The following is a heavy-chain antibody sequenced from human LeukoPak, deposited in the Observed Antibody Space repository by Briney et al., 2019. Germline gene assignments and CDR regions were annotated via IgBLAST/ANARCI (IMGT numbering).Heavy chain of an antibody. Sequence: PSETLSLTCAVSGGSFSGYYWSWIRQPPGKGLEWIGEINHSGSTNYNPSLKSRVTISVDTSKNQFSLNLSSVTAADTAVYYCARVGDIVVVPAYNWFDLWGQGTLVTVSS. J-gene: IGHJ5*02. D-gene: IGHD2-2*01. CDR1: GGSFSGYY. CDR2: INHSGST. CDR3: ARVGDIVVVPAYNWFDL. V-gene: IGHV4-34*01.